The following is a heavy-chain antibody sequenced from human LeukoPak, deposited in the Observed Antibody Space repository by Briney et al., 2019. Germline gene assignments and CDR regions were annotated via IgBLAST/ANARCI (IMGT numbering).Heavy chain of an antibody. D-gene: IGHD5-12*01. CDR3: ARVKWPYGFDP. Sequence: PGGSLRLSCAASGFTVSSNYVSWVRQAPGKGLEWVSVIYSGGSTYYADSVKGRFTISRDNSKNTLYLQMNSLRAEDTAVYYCARVKWPYGFDPWGQGTLVTVSS. CDR2: IYSGGST. J-gene: IGHJ5*02. CDR1: GFTVSSNY. V-gene: IGHV3-66*01.